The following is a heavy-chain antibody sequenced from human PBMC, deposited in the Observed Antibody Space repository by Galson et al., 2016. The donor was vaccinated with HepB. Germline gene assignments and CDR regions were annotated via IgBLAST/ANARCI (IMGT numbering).Heavy chain of an antibody. CDR3: AREDLGYWYFDL. V-gene: IGHV1-18*01. CDR1: GYAFGSYG. Sequence: SVKVSCKASGYAFGSYGISWVRQAPGQGLEWMGWISGYTDNTNYAQKLQDRVTMTKDTSTSTAYMELRSLRSDDTAVYYCAREDLGYWYFDLWGRGTLVTVSS. J-gene: IGHJ2*01. CDR2: ISGYTDNT. D-gene: IGHD7-27*01.